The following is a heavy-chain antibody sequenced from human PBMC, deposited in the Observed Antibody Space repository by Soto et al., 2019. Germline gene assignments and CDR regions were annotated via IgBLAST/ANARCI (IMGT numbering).Heavy chain of an antibody. J-gene: IGHJ6*02. CDR1: GYIFTSYY. CDR2: INPSGGST. CDR3: ARDRVVGAIAYYYYGMDV. D-gene: IGHD1-26*01. Sequence: ASVKVSCKASGYIFTSYYMHWVRQAPGQGLEWMGIINPSGGSTSYAQKFQGRVTMTRDTSTSTVYMELSSLRSEDTAVYYCARDRVVGAIAYYYYGMDVWGQGTTVTVSS. V-gene: IGHV1-46*01.